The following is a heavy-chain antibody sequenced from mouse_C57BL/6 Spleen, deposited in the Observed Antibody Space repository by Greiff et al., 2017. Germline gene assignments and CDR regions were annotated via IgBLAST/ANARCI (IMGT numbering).Heavy chain of an antibody. J-gene: IGHJ2*01. CDR3: ARNWCFDY. CDR1: GYAFSSSW. D-gene: IGHD4-1*01. V-gene: IGHV1-80*01. CDR2: IYPGDGDT. Sequence: QVQLQQSGAELVKPGASVKISCKASGYAFSSSWMNWVKQRPGKGLEWIGQIYPGDGDTNYNGKFKGKATLTADKSSRTAYMQHSSLTSEDSAVYFCARNWCFDYWGQGTTLTVSS.